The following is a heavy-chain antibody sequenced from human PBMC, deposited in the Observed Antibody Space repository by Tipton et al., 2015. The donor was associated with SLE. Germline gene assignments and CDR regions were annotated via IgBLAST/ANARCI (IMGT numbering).Heavy chain of an antibody. V-gene: IGHV4-4*07. CDR3: ARLTKGYNSRFDP. D-gene: IGHD6-13*01. J-gene: IGHJ5*02. CDR1: GGSISRHF. CDR2: IYSSGDR. Sequence: TLSLTCTVSGGSISRHFWSWIRQTPGKGLEWIGRIYSSGDRDYNPSLRSRVTMSIDTSKNQFSLKLTSVTAADTAVYYCARLTKGYNSRFDPWGQGTLVTVSS.